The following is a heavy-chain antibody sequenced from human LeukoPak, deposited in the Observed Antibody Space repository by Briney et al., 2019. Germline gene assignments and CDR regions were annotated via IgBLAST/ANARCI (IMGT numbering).Heavy chain of an antibody. J-gene: IGHJ3*02. Sequence: PSETLSLTCSVSGYSISSGYYWDWIRQPPGKGLEWIASIYHSGKSYYNPSLESRVTISVDTSKNQFSLKLSSVTAADTAVYYCARDSETTVTPDAFDIWGQGTMVTVSS. V-gene: IGHV4-38-2*02. CDR3: ARDSETTVTPDAFDI. CDR1: GYSISSGYY. D-gene: IGHD4-17*01. CDR2: IYHSGKS.